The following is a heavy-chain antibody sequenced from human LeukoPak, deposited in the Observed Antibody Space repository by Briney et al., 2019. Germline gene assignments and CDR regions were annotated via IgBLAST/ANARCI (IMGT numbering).Heavy chain of an antibody. CDR2: INPNSGGT. J-gene: IGHJ6*02. CDR1: GYTFTGYY. D-gene: IGHD5-24*01. Sequence: GASVKVSCKASGYTFTGYYMHWVRQAPGQGLEWMGWINPNSGGTNYAQKFQGRVTMTRDSSISTAYMELSSLRSEDTAVYYCARVRETATITSLSSYYYSMDVWGQGTTVTVS. V-gene: IGHV1-2*02. CDR3: ARVRETATITSLSSYYYSMDV.